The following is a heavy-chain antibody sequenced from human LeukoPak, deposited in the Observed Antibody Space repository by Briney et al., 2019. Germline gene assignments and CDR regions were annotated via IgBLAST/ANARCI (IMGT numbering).Heavy chain of an antibody. CDR3: VRDAGGSFLFDF. Sequence: GASVKVSCKASGYAFTTFHVQWVRQAPGQGLEWMGVINPYSESTNYAQKFQGRVTLTRDMSTSTIYMELSGLRSEDTAVYYCVRDAGGSFLFDFWGQGTLVTVSS. CDR2: INPYSEST. D-gene: IGHD1-26*01. V-gene: IGHV1-46*01. CDR1: GYAFTTFH. J-gene: IGHJ4*02.